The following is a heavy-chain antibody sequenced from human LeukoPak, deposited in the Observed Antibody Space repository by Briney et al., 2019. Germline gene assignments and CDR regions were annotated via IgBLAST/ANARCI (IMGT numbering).Heavy chain of an antibody. J-gene: IGHJ5*02. Sequence: PSETLSLTCPVSGGSISSYCRSWIRQPDGKGLEWIGRIYTSGSTNYNPALKSRVTMSVDTSKNKFSLKLRSVTAADTAVYYCARDRDIVVVPAAGWFGPWGQGTLVTVSS. CDR2: IYTSGST. D-gene: IGHD2-2*01. V-gene: IGHV4-4*07. CDR3: ARDRDIVVVPAAGWFGP. CDR1: GGSISSYC.